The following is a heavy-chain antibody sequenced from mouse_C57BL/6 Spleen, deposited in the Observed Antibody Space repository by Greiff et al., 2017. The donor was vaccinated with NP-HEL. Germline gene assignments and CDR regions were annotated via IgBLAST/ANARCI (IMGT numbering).Heavy chain of an antibody. CDR3: ARTPRQLRPPDY. V-gene: IGHV1-64*01. CDR1: GYTFTSYW. J-gene: IGHJ2*01. D-gene: IGHD3-2*02. CDR2: IHPNSGST. Sequence: VQLQQPGAELVKPGASVKLSCKASGYTFTSYWMHWVKQRPGQGLEWIGMIHPNSGSTNYNEKFKSKATLTVDKSSSTAYMQLSSLTSEDSAVYYCARTPRQLRPPDYWGQGTTLTVSS.